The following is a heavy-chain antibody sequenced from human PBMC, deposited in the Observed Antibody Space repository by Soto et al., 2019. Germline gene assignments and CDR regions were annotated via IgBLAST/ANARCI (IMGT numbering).Heavy chain of an antibody. CDR3: ARAAPQGGRRGYFDV. Sequence: QVQLVESGGGVVQPGKSLRLSCVASGFSFNTYSMHWVRQAPGGGLEWVAIVSDDGSHTYYTDSVRGRFSISRDNSNSTLFLQMNTLTTADTAVYFCARAAPQGGRRGYFDVWGQGTLVTVSS. CDR1: GFSFNTYS. V-gene: IGHV3-30-3*01. D-gene: IGHD3-9*01. CDR2: VSDDGSHT. J-gene: IGHJ4*02.